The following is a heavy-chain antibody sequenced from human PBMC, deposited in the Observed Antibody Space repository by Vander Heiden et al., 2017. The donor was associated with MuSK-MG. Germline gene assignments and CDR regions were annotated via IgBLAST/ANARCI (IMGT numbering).Heavy chain of an antibody. CDR1: AFTFSGSA. D-gene: IGHD2-21*01. Sequence: EVQLVESGGGLVQPGGSLKLSCAASAFTFSGSAMHWVRQASGKGLEWVGRIRSKANSYATAYAASVKGRFTISRDDSKNTAYLQMNSLKTEDTAVYYCTSGRGPDLRYFDAFDIWGQGTMVTVSS. CDR2: IRSKANSYAT. V-gene: IGHV3-73*01. J-gene: IGHJ3*02. CDR3: TSGRGPDLRYFDAFDI.